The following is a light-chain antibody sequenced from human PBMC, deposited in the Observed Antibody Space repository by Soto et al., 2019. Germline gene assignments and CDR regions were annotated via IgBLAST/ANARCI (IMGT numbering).Light chain of an antibody. V-gene: IGKV3-20*01. CDR2: GAS. Sequence: EIVLTQSPGTLSLSPGERATLSCRASQSFNSIYLAWYQQKPGQAPRLLIDGASSRATGIPDRFSGSGSGTDFTLTISRLEPEDYAVYYCHQYDGAPITFGQGTRLEIK. J-gene: IGKJ5*01. CDR1: QSFNSIY. CDR3: HQYDGAPIT.